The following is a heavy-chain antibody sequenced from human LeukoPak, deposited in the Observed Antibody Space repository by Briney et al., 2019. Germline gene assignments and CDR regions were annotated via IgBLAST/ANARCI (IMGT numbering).Heavy chain of an antibody. CDR2: IRWDSGSI. V-gene: IGHV3-9*01. Sequence: GGSLSLSCAAYGFTFDVYAMHWARQAPGKGLEWVSGIRWDSGSIGYADSVKGRFTISRDNAKNSLYLQMNSLRAEDTALYYCAKDLHSGYDSPPIFDYGGQGTLVTVSS. CDR1: GFTFDVYA. CDR3: AKDLHSGYDSPPIFDY. J-gene: IGHJ4*02. D-gene: IGHD5-12*01.